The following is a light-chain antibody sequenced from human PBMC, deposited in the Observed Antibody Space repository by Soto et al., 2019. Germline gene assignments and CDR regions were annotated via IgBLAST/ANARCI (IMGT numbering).Light chain of an antibody. CDR1: SSDVGGYNY. CDR3: SSYAGSNKSLV. J-gene: IGLJ1*01. Sequence: QSVLTQPPSASGSPGQSVTISCTGTSSDVGGYNYVSWYQQHPGKAPKLMIYEVSKRPSGVPDRFSGSKSGNTASLTVSGLQAGDEADYYCSSYAGSNKSLVFXTGTKLTVL. CDR2: EVS. V-gene: IGLV2-8*01.